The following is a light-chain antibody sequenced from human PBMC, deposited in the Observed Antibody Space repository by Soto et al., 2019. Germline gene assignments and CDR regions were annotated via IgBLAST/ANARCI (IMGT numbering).Light chain of an antibody. J-gene: IGKJ1*01. Sequence: ESVLTQSPGTLSLSPGERATLSCRASQSVSNNYLAWYQQKPGQAPRLVIYDASSRATGIPDRFSASGSGTDFTLTISRLEPEDFAVYYCQQYGSSPRTFGQGTKVDI. CDR2: DAS. CDR3: QQYGSSPRT. V-gene: IGKV3-20*01. CDR1: QSVSNNY.